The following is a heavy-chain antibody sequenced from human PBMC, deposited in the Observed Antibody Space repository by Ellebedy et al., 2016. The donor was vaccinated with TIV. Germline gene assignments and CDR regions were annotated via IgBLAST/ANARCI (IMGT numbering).Heavy chain of an antibody. V-gene: IGHV3-30-3*01. Sequence: PGGSLRLSCAASGFTFNSYAMHWVRQAPGKGLEWVAVISYDGNSKYYADSVKGRFTISRDSSKNTLYLQMNSLRVEDTAIYFCAKDSGRSGWISDYWGQGTLVTVSS. CDR1: GFTFNSYA. CDR3: AKDSGRSGWISDY. CDR2: ISYDGNSK. D-gene: IGHD3-10*01. J-gene: IGHJ4*02.